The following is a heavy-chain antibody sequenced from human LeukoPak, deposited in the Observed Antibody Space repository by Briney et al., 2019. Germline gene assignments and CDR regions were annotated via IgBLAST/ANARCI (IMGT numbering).Heavy chain of an antibody. Sequence: SETLSLTCAVYGGSFSGYYWGWIRQPPGKGLEWIGEINHSGSTNYNPSLKSRVTISVDTSKNQFSLKLTSVTAADTAVYYCARDEDSSSFDYWGQGTLVTVSS. CDR2: INHSGST. V-gene: IGHV4-34*01. CDR3: ARDEDSSSFDY. CDR1: GGSFSGYY. D-gene: IGHD6-19*01. J-gene: IGHJ4*02.